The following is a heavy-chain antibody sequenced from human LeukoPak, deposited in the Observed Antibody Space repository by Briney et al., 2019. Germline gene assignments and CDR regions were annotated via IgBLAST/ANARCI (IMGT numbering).Heavy chain of an antibody. D-gene: IGHD3-16*01. J-gene: IGHJ4*02. Sequence: PGGSLRLSCAASGFTFSSYAMSWVRQAPGKGLEWVSSITAGGTDTYYADSVRGRFTISRDNSKNTLYLQMRSLRAEDTAIYYWAKYLTAAPVTLFHFPLGGRGPLVTLPS. CDR1: GFTFSSYA. V-gene: IGHV3-23*01. CDR3: AKYLTAAPVTLFHFPL. CDR2: ITAGGTDT.